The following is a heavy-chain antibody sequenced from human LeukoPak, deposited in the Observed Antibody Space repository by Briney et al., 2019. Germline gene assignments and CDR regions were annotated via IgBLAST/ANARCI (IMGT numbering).Heavy chain of an antibody. Sequence: SETLSLTCAVYGGPFSGYYWSWIRQPPGKGLEWIGEINHSGNTNYNPSLKSRVTISVDTSKSQFSLKLSSVTAADTAVYYCARGYWFDPWGERPLVPVSS. CDR2: INHSGNT. V-gene: IGHV4-34*01. J-gene: IGHJ5*02. CDR3: ARGYWFDP. CDR1: GGPFSGYY.